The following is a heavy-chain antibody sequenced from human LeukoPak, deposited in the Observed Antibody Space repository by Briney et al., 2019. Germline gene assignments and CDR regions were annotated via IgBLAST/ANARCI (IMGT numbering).Heavy chain of an antibody. V-gene: IGHV3-73*01. J-gene: IGHJ4*02. Sequence: PGGSLRLSCAASGFTFSGSAMHWVRQASGKGLEWVGRIRSKANSYVTAYAASVKGRFSISRDDSKNTAYLQMNSLKTEDTAVYYCTRTRDGYNSPTVFDSWGQGTLVTVSS. CDR1: GFTFSGSA. CDR2: IRSKANSYVT. CDR3: TRTRDGYNSPTVFDS. D-gene: IGHD5-24*01.